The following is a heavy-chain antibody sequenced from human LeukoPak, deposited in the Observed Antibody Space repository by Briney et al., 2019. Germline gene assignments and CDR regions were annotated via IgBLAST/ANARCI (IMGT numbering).Heavy chain of an antibody. D-gene: IGHD5-18*01. CDR2: ISSSSSYI. Sequence: KSGGSLRLSCEASGFTFSSYTMSWVRQAPGKGLEWVSSISSSSSYIYYADSVKGRFTISRDNAKNSLYLQMNSLRAEDTAVYYCARDSGYSYALDYWGQGTLVTVSS. CDR3: ARDSGYSYALDY. V-gene: IGHV3-21*01. CDR1: GFTFSSYT. J-gene: IGHJ4*02.